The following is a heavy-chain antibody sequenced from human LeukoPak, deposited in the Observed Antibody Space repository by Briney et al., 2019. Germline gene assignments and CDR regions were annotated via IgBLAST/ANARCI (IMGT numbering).Heavy chain of an antibody. Sequence: PGGSLRPSCAASGFLVSNNYMTWVRQAPGKGLEWVSVISSGGDTYHADSVKGRFTISRDNSKNTLYLQMNSLRAEDAAVYYCARGREYLYGMDVWGQGTTVTVSS. CDR1: GFLVSNNY. CDR3: ARGREYLYGMDV. V-gene: IGHV3-53*01. J-gene: IGHJ6*02. CDR2: ISSGGDT. D-gene: IGHD2/OR15-2a*01.